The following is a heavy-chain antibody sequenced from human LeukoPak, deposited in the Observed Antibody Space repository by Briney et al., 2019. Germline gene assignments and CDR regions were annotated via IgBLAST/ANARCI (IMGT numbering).Heavy chain of an antibody. D-gene: IGHD4-17*01. Sequence: ASVKVSCKASGGTFSSYAISWVRQAPGQGLEWMGGIIPIFGTANYAQKFQGRVTITADESTSTAYMELSSLRSEDTAVYYCARSKTTVTTRHYYYYMDVWGKGTTVTVSS. V-gene: IGHV1-69*01. CDR2: IIPIFGTA. J-gene: IGHJ6*03. CDR3: ARSKTTVTTRHYYYYMDV. CDR1: GGTFSSYA.